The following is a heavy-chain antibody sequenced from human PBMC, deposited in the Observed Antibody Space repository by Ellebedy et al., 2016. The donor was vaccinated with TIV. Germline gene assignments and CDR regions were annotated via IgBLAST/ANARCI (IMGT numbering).Heavy chain of an antibody. Sequence: PGGSLRLSCAASGFTFDDYTMHWVRQAPGKGLEWVSLISWDGGSTYYADSVKGRFTISRDNSKHSLYLQMNSLRTEDTALYYCAKGPMWTYYFDYWGQGTLVTVSS. CDR1: GFTFDDYT. CDR3: AKGPMWTYYFDY. CDR2: ISWDGGST. J-gene: IGHJ4*02. D-gene: IGHD2-21*01. V-gene: IGHV3-43*01.